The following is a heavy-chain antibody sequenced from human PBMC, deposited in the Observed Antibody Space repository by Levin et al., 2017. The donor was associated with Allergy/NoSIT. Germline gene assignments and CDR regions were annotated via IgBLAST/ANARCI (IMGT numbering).Heavy chain of an antibody. Sequence: PSETLSLTCVASGFSFSSYWMSWFRQALGKGLEWVASVKPDGSDQYYADSVKGRFTISRDNAKNSLYLQMNSVRADDTAVYYCYRHGRAGWVDWGQGALVTVSS. D-gene: IGHD1-14*01. J-gene: IGHJ4*02. CDR1: GFSFSSYW. CDR2: VKPDGSDQ. V-gene: IGHV3-7*03. CDR3: YRHGRAGWVD.